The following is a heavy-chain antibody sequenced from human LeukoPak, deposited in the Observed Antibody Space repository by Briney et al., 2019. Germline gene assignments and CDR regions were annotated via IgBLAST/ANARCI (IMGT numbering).Heavy chain of an antibody. J-gene: IGHJ4*02. Sequence: GGSLRLSCAASGFTFSSYGMSWVRQAPGKGLEWVSAISGSGGSTYYADSVKGRFTISRDNSKNTLYLQMNSLRAEDTAIYYCATYRQVLLPFESWGQGTLVTVSS. CDR3: ATYRQVLLPFES. CDR2: ISGSGGST. V-gene: IGHV3-23*01. D-gene: IGHD2-8*02. CDR1: GFTFSSYG.